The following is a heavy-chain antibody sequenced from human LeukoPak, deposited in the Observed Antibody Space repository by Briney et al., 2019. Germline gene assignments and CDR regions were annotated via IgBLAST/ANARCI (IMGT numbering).Heavy chain of an antibody. CDR2: IHSGGTT. Sequence: QSGGSLRLYCAASGFTVSSNYMSWVRQAPGKGLEWVSVIHSGGTTYYADSVKGRFTISRDNSKNTLYLRMNRLRAEDTAVYYCARDSGYHYYMDVWGKGTTVTVSS. CDR1: GFTVSSNY. J-gene: IGHJ6*03. D-gene: IGHD3-10*01. V-gene: IGHV3-53*01. CDR3: ARDSGYHYYMDV.